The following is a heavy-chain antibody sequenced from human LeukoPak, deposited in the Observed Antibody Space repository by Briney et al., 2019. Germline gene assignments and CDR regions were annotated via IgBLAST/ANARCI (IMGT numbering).Heavy chain of an antibody. J-gene: IGHJ4*02. V-gene: IGHV3-21*04. Sequence: GGSLRLSCAASGFTFNTYTMNWVRQAPGKGLEWVSSITASSTAIYSADSVKGRFTISRDNAKNFLYLQMNSLRSEDTAVYYCAADVIRPPYYDLWSGYSLWGQGILVTVSS. D-gene: IGHD3-3*01. CDR3: AADVIRPPYYDLWSGYSL. CDR1: GFTFNTYT. CDR2: ITASSTAI.